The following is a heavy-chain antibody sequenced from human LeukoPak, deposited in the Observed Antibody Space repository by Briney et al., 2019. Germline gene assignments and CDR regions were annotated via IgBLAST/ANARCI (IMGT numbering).Heavy chain of an antibody. V-gene: IGHV4-61*01. D-gene: IGHD1-1*01. CDR2: IHPSGSL. Sequence: SETLSLTCTVSGGSVSSGSYYWSWIRQPPGKGLEWIGEIHPSGSLHYNPSFETRVNISPDTSKNQFSLKVGSVTLADTAVYYCARGTDPYKVAYWGQGTLVTVSS. CDR1: GGSVSSGSYY. J-gene: IGHJ4*02. CDR3: ARGTDPYKVAY.